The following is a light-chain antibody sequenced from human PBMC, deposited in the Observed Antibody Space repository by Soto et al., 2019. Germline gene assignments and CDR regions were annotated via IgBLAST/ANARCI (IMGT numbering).Light chain of an antibody. CDR1: QSVRSNY. Sequence: EIVLTQSPGTLSLSPGERATLSCRASQSVRSNYLAWYQQKPGQAPRPLIYGASSRATGIPDRFSASGSGTDFTLISNTLEPEDFAVYYCQQYGSSRSITFGQGTRLEIK. V-gene: IGKV3-20*01. CDR2: GAS. CDR3: QQYGSSRSIT. J-gene: IGKJ5*01.